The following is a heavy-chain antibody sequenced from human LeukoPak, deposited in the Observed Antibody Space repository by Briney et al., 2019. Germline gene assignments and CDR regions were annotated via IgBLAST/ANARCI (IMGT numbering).Heavy chain of an antibody. CDR2: IYPGDSDT. J-gene: IGHJ6*02. CDR3: ARGSIFGVVSYYYGMDV. Sequence: GESLKISCKGSGYSFTSYWNGWVRQMPGKGLEWMGIIYPGDSDTRYSPSFQGQVTISADKSISTAYLQWSSLKASDTAMYYCARGSIFGVVSYYYGMDVWGQGTTVTVSS. D-gene: IGHD3-3*01. V-gene: IGHV5-51*01. CDR1: GYSFTSYW.